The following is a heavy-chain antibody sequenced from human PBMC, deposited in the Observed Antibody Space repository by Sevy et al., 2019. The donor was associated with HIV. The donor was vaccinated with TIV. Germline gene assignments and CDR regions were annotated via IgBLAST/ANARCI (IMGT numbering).Heavy chain of an antibody. CDR1: GNTLTEFA. D-gene: IGHD3-22*01. CDR3: ATTKDYYDSSAYPFDY. J-gene: IGHJ4*02. Sequence: ASVKVSCKVSGNTLTEFATHWVRQAPGKGLEWMGTFDPEDDQTIYAQNFQDRVTMTEDTSTDTAFMELSGLRSDDTAVYYCATTKDYYDSSAYPFDYWGQGTLVTVSS. V-gene: IGHV1-24*01. CDR2: FDPEDDQT.